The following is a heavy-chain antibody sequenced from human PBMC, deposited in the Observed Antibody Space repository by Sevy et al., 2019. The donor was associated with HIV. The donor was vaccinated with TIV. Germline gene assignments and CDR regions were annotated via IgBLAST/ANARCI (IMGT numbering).Heavy chain of an antibody. J-gene: IGHJ5*02. V-gene: IGHV4-39*01. CDR2: IYYSGST. D-gene: IGHD6-19*01. CDR1: GGSISRSNYY. Sequence: SEILSLTCTVSGGSISRSNYYWGWIRQPPGKGLEWIGSIYYSGSTYDKPSLKSRVTISVDTSKNQFSLKLSSVTAADTAVYYCARVTWYASGWYWFEPWGQGTLVTVSS. CDR3: ARVTWYASGWYWFEP.